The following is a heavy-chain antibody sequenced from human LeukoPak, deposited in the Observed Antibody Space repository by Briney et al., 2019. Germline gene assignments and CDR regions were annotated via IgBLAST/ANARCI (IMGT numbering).Heavy chain of an antibody. CDR1: GGSFSGYY. V-gene: IGHV4-34*01. J-gene: IGHJ4*02. Sequence: SETLSLTCAVYGGSFSGYYWSWIRQPPGKGLEWIGEINHSGSTNYNPSLKSRVTISVDTSKNQFSLKLSSVTAADTAVYYCARVSLEQWLVRVYFDYWGQGTLVTVSS. D-gene: IGHD6-19*01. CDR2: INHSGST. CDR3: ARVSLEQWLVRVYFDY.